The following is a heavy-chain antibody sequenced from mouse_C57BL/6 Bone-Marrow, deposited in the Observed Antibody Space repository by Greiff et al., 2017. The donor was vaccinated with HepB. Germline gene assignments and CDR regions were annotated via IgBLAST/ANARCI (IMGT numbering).Heavy chain of an antibody. Sequence: VKLQESGAELVRPGASVTLSCKASGYTFTDYEMHWVKQTPVHGLEWIGAIDPETGGTAYNQKFKGKAILTADQSSSKAYMELRSLTSEDSAVYYCTRNSQYDGSSYWYFDVWGTGTTVTVSS. V-gene: IGHV1-15*01. CDR3: TRNSQYDGSSYWYFDV. J-gene: IGHJ1*03. CDR1: GYTFTDYE. CDR2: IDPETGGT. D-gene: IGHD1-1*01.